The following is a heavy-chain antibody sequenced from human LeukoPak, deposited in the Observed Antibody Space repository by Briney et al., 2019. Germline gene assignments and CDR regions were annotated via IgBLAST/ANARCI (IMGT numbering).Heavy chain of an antibody. CDR3: ARDGREYYGSGSRRFYNWFDP. J-gene: IGHJ5*02. V-gene: IGHV1-3*03. D-gene: IGHD3-10*01. CDR1: GYTFTSYA. Sequence: GASVKVSCKASGYTFTSYAMHWVRQAPGQRLEWMGWINAGNGNTKYSQEFQGRVTITRDTSASTAYMELSSLRSEDMAVYYCARDGREYYGSGSRRFYNWFDPWGQGTLVTVSS. CDR2: INAGNGNT.